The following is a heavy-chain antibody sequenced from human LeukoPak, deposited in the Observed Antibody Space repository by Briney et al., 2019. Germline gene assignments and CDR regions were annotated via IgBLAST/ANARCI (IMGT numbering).Heavy chain of an antibody. CDR1: GFTFSSYE. CDR3: ARGGPAAGRFDY. CDR2: ISSSGSTI. J-gene: IGHJ4*02. Sequence: GGSLRLSCAASGFTFSSYEMNWVRQAPGKGLEWVSYISSSGSTIYYADSVKGRFTISRDNSKNTLYLQMNSLRAEDTAVYYCARGGPAAGRFDYWGQGTLVTVSS. V-gene: IGHV3-48*03. D-gene: IGHD6-13*01.